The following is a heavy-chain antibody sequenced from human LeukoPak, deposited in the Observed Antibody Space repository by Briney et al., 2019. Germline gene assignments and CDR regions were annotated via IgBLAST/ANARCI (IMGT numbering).Heavy chain of an antibody. J-gene: IGHJ5*02. D-gene: IGHD1-1*01. CDR3: ARGLTTGTTGLNWFDP. Sequence: GASVKVSCKASGGTFSSYAISWVRQAPGQGLEWMGWINPNSGGTNYAQKFQGRVTMTRDTSISTAYMELSRLRSDDTAVYYCARGLTTGTTGLNWFDPWGQGTLVTVSS. CDR2: INPNSGGT. CDR1: GGTFSSYA. V-gene: IGHV1-2*02.